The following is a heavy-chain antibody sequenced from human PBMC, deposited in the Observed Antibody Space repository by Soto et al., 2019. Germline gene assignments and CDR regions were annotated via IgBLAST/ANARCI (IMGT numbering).Heavy chain of an antibody. CDR2: IYWNDDK. V-gene: IGHV2-5*01. D-gene: IGHD6-19*01. Sequence: QITLKESGPTLVKPTQTLTLTCTFSGFSLSTSGVGVGWIRQPPGKALEWLALIYWNDDKRYSPSLKSRLTITKDTSNNQVVLTMTNMDPVDTATYYCAHAYSSGWFGWFDPWGQGTLVTVSS. CDR1: GFSLSTSGVG. CDR3: AHAYSSGWFGWFDP. J-gene: IGHJ5*02.